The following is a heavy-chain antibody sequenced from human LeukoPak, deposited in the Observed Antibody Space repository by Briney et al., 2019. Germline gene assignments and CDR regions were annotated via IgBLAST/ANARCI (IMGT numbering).Heavy chain of an antibody. CDR3: AKDPYRASSGLVDY. J-gene: IGHJ4*02. D-gene: IGHD5-12*01. CDR1: GFTFSSYG. Sequence: GGSLRLSCAAPGFTFSSYGMHWVRQALDKGLEWVALIWYDGSNKYYADSVKGRFTISRDNSKNTLYLQMNSLRAEDTAVYYCAKDPYRASSGLVDYWGQGTLVTVSS. V-gene: IGHV3-33*06. CDR2: IWYDGSNK.